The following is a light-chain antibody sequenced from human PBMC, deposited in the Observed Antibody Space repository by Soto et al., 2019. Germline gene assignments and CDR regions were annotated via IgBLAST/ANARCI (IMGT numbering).Light chain of an antibody. V-gene: IGKV4-1*01. J-gene: IGKJ1*01. CDR2: WAS. CDR3: QQYYSAPWT. Sequence: DIVMTQSPDSLAVSLGERATINCKSSQSVLYTSNNQNYLAWYQQKPGQPRKLLIYWASTRESGVPDRLSGSGSGTDFTLTITSLQAEDVAVYYCQQYYSAPWTFGQGTKVEIK. CDR1: QSVLYTSNNQNY.